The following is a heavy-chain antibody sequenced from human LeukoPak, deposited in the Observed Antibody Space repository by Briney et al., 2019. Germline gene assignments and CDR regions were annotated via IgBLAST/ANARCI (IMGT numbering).Heavy chain of an antibody. CDR3: ARTAGTWDFDY. CDR1: GGTFSSYG. Sequence: ASVKVSCKASGGTFSSYGISWVRQAPGQGLEWMGIINPSGGSTSYAQKFQGRVTMTRDTSTSTVYMELSSLRSEDTAVYYCARTAGTWDFDYWGQGTLVTVSS. D-gene: IGHD6-19*01. CDR2: INPSGGST. J-gene: IGHJ4*02. V-gene: IGHV1-46*01.